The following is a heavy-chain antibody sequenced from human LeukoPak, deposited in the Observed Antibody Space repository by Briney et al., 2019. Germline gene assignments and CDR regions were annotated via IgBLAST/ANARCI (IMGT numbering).Heavy chain of an antibody. CDR2: ISSSSSYT. J-gene: IGHJ6*03. Sequence: GGSLRLSCAASGFTFSSDRMNWVRQAPGKGLEWVACISSSSSYTSYADSVKGRFTISRDNAKNPLYLQMNSLRAEDTAVYSCPRARGGSYDYYMDVWGKGTPVTVSS. CDR3: PRARGGSYDYYMDV. V-gene: IGHV3-21*01. CDR1: GFTFSSDR. D-gene: IGHD1-26*01.